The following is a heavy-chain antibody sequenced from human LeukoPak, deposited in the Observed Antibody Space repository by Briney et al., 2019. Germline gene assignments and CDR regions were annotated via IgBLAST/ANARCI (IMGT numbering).Heavy chain of an antibody. CDR3: ARAGGTYYGIAFDI. D-gene: IGHD1-26*01. CDR1: GFTFDDFA. CDR2: ISGSDGST. V-gene: IGHV3-23*01. J-gene: IGHJ3*02. Sequence: QSGMSLRLSCAASGFTFDDFAMHWVRQAPGKGLEWVSAISGSDGSTNYADSVKGRFTISRDNSKNTLYLQMNSLRAEDTAVYYCARAGGTYYGIAFDIWGQGTMVTVSS.